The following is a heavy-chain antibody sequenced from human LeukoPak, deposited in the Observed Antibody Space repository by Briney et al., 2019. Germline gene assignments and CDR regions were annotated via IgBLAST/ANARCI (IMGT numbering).Heavy chain of an antibody. D-gene: IGHD5-24*01. Sequence: ASVKVSCKASGYTFTGHYIHWVRQAPGQGLEWMGWINPNSGGTTYAQNFQGRVTMTRDTSISTAYMELSRLTSDDTAVYYCAREDGHSPDPWGQGTLVTVSS. V-gene: IGHV1-2*02. CDR3: AREDGHSPDP. CDR1: GYTFTGHY. CDR2: INPNSGGT. J-gene: IGHJ5*02.